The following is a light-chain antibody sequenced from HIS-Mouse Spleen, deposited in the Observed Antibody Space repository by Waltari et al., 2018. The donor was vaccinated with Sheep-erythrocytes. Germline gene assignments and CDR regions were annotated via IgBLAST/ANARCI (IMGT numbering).Light chain of an antibody. CDR3: CSYAGSYNHV. CDR1: SSDDGGYNY. CDR2: DVS. Sequence: QSALTQPRSVSGSPGQSVTISCPGTSSDDGGYNYVTWYQQHPGKAPKLTLYDVSKRPSGVPDRFSGSKSGNTASLTISGLQAEDEADYYCCSYAGSYNHVFATGTKVTVL. J-gene: IGLJ1*01. V-gene: IGLV2-11*01.